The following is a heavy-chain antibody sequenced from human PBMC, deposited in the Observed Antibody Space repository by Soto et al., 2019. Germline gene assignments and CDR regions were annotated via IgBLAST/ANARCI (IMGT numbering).Heavy chain of an antibody. CDR1: GFSFSHYA. CDR3: ARDIYDILTGRFDY. Sequence: QVHLVESGGGVVQPGRSLRLSCTTSGFSFSHYAMHWVRQAPGKGLEWVAVTSDDGTNIYYADSVKGRFTISRDNSKNTLYLQMNSLRAEDTAVYYCARDIYDILTGRFDYWGQGTLVTVSS. D-gene: IGHD3-9*01. J-gene: IGHJ4*02. V-gene: IGHV3-30-3*01. CDR2: TSDDGTNI.